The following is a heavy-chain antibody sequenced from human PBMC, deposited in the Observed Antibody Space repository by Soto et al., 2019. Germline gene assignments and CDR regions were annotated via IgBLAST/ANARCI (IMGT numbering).Heavy chain of an antibody. CDR3: AKGSQSSGSYRPFDY. Sequence: PGGSLRLSCAASGFTFSSYSMNWVRQAPGKGLEWVSAISAGAVATNYADSVKGRFTISRDNSKNTLYLQMNSLRAEDTAVYYCAKGSQSSGSYRPFDYWGQGDLVTVSS. CDR1: GFTFSSYS. J-gene: IGHJ4*02. CDR2: ISAGAVAT. D-gene: IGHD3-22*01. V-gene: IGHV3-23*01.